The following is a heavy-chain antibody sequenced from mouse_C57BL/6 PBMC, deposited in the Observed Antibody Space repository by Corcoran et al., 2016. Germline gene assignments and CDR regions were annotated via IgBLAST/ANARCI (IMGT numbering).Heavy chain of an antibody. J-gene: IGHJ2*01. CDR1: GYTFTDYY. CDR2: INPNNGGT. D-gene: IGHD2-2*01. CDR3: ARRYGYDDY. V-gene: IGHV1-26*01. Sequence: EVQLQQSGPELVKPGASVKISCKASGYTFTDYYMNWVKQSHGKSLEWIGDINPNNGGTSYNQKFKGKATLTVDKSSSTAYMELRSLTSEDSAVYYCARRYGYDDYWGQGTTLTVSS.